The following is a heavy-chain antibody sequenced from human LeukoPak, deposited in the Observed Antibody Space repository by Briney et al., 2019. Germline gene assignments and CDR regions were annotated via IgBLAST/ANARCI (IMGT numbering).Heavy chain of an antibody. CDR1: GFTFSSYA. J-gene: IGHJ4*02. CDR3: ARVDYGDYVEYFDY. D-gene: IGHD4-17*01. V-gene: IGHV3-30*04. CDR2: ISYDGSNK. Sequence: PGGSLRLSCAASGFTFSSYAMHWVRQAPGKGLEWVAVISYDGSNKYYADSVKGRFTISRDNSKNTLYLQMNSLRAEDTAVYYCARVDYGDYVEYFDYWGQGTLVTVSS.